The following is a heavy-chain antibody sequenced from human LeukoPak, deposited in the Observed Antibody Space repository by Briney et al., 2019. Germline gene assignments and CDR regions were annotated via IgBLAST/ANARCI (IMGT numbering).Heavy chain of an antibody. CDR3: ARDYYLMDV. V-gene: IGHV3-11*01. CDR1: GFTFSDYY. J-gene: IGHJ6*02. CDR2: ISSSDSTI. Sequence: GGSLRPSCAASGFTFSDYYMSRIRQAPGKGLEWVSYISSSDSTIYYADSVKGRFTISRDNVKNSLYLQMNSLRAEDTAVYYCARDYYLMDVWGQGTTVTVSS.